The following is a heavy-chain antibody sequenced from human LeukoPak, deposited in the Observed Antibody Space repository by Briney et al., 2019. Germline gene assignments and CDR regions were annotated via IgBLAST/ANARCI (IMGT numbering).Heavy chain of an antibody. D-gene: IGHD3-10*01. CDR2: IYSSGST. J-gene: IGHJ6*03. CDR3: TRDPGTMLRGSRGGYEDYYYYMDV. V-gene: IGHV4-61*02. Sequence: SETLSLTCTVSGGSIVSSTYYWSWIRQPPGKGLEWIGRIYSSGSTNYNPSLKSRVSISVDTSKNQFSLKLTSVPAAEKAGYYCTRDPGTMLRGSRGGYEDYYYYMDVWAKGTTV. CDR1: GGSIVSSTYY.